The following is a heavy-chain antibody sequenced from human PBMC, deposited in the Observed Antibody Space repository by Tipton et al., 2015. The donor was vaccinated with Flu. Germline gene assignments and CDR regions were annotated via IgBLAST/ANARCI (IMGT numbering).Heavy chain of an antibody. J-gene: IGHJ4*02. Sequence: SLRLSCAASGFTFTSNAMSWVRQAPGKGLEWVSSIGGGGTSKYYADSVRGRFTISRDNSKNTVYLQMNSLRAEDTALYYCAKEPYGGNSGNSLDFWGQGPLVTVSS. CDR3: AKEPYGGNSGNSLDF. CDR2: IGGGGTSK. CDR1: GFTFTSNA. D-gene: IGHD4-23*01. V-gene: IGHV3-23*01.